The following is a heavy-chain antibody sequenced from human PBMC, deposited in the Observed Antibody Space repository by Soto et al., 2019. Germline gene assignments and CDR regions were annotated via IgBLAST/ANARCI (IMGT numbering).Heavy chain of an antibody. V-gene: IGHV3-53*02. J-gene: IGHJ5*02. D-gene: IGHD3-3*01. CDR1: GFTVRNSF. CDR2: IYSGDNT. Sequence: VQLVETGGDLIQPGGSLSLSCAASGFTVRNSFMSWIRKPPGKGLEWISVIYSGDNTFYADSVKGRFTISRDNSKNTLYLHMNSLRAEDTAVYYCARTSPAGGDFWSGQGWFDPWGQGTLVTVSS. CDR3: ARTSPAGGDFWSGQGWFDP.